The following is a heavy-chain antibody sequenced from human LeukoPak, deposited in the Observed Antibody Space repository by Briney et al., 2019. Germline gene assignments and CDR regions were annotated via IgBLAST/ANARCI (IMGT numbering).Heavy chain of an antibody. CDR1: GFTFSSYA. CDR3: AREYDSSGYYFDY. Sequence: GRSLRLSCAASGFTFSSYAMSWVRQAPGKGLEWVSAISGSGGSTYYADSVKGRFTISRDNSKNTLYLQMNSLRAEDTAVYYCAREYDSSGYYFDYWGQGTLVTVSS. J-gene: IGHJ4*02. D-gene: IGHD3-22*01. CDR2: ISGSGGST. V-gene: IGHV3-23*01.